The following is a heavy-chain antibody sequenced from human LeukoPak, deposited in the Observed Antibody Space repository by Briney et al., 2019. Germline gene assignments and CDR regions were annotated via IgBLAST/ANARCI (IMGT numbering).Heavy chain of an antibody. J-gene: IGHJ5*02. CDR3: ARARRSGGITLLRGVKDRGWFDP. V-gene: IGHV4-39*07. CDR1: GGSISSSTYY. CDR2: IYYSGTT. D-gene: IGHD3-10*01. Sequence: SETLSLTCTVSGGSISSSTYYWGWIRQPPGKGLEWIGSIYYSGTTYYNTSLKSRVTISVDTSKNQFSLKLSSVTAADTAVYYCARARRSGGITLLRGVKDRGWFDPWGQGTLVTVSS.